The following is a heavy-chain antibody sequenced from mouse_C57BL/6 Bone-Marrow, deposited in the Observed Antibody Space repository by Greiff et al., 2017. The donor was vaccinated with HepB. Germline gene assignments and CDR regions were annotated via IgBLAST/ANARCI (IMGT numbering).Heavy chain of an antibody. V-gene: IGHV1-81*01. CDR1: GYTFTSYG. CDR2: IYPRSGNT. J-gene: IGHJ1*03. D-gene: IGHD1-1*01. Sequence: QVQLKESGAELARPGASVKLSCKASGYTFTSYGISWVKQRTGQGLEWIGEIYPRSGNTYYNEKFKGKATLTADKSSSTAYMELRSLTSEDSAVYFCARPITTVGGNWYCDVWGTGTTVTVSS. CDR3: ARPITTVGGNWYCDV.